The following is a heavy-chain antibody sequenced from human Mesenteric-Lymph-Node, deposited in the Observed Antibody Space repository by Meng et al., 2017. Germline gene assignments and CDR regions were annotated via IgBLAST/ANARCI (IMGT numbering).Heavy chain of an antibody. CDR1: GFPFSTYW. Sequence: GESLKISCVVSGFPFSTYWMSWVRQAPGKGLGSEKYYVDSVKGRFTISRDNAKKSLFLQMSSLRAEDTAVYYCAKRDGEWWTYYGMDVWGQGTTVTVSS. CDR3: AKRDGEWWTYYGMDV. J-gene: IGHJ6*01. V-gene: IGHV3-7*03. D-gene: IGHD2-15*01. CDR2: SEK.